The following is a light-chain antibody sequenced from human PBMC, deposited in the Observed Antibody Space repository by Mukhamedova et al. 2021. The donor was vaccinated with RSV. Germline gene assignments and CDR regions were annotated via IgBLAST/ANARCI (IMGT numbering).Light chain of an antibody. CDR3: SSYTLTSVL. Sequence: RPSGVSNRFSGSKSGNTASLIVSRLQAEDEADYYCSSYTLTSVLFGRGTKLTVL. J-gene: IGLJ2*01. V-gene: IGLV2-14*01.